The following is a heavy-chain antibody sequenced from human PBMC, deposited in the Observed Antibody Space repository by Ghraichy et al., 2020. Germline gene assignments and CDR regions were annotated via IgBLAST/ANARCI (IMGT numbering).Heavy chain of an antibody. CDR1: GFTFSSYA. V-gene: IGHV3-23*01. Sequence: GGSLRLSCAASGFTFSSYAMSWVRQAPGKGLEWVSAISGSGGSTYYADSVKGRFTISRDNSKNTLYLQMNSLRAEDTAVYYCAKDVGIQLWFGYFDYWGQGTLVTVSS. CDR2: ISGSGGST. CDR3: AKDVGIQLWFGYFDY. J-gene: IGHJ4*02. D-gene: IGHD5-18*01.